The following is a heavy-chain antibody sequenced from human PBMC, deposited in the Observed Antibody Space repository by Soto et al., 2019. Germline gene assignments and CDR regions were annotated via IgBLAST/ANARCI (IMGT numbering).Heavy chain of an antibody. CDR2: ISGSGGST. V-gene: IGHV3-23*01. Sequence: SGGSLRLSCAASGLTFSSYAMNWVRQAPGKGLEWVSAISGSGGSTYYADSVKGRFTISRDNSKNTLYLQMNSLRAEDTAVYYCVRPFYSYDSRPHFDYWGQGTLVTVSS. CDR1: GLTFSSYA. J-gene: IGHJ4*02. CDR3: VRPFYSYDSRPHFDY. D-gene: IGHD3-22*01.